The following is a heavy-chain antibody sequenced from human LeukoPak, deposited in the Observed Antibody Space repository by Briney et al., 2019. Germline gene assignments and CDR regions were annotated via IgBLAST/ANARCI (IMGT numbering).Heavy chain of an antibody. CDR1: GGSISSYY. J-gene: IGHJ4*02. Sequence: SETLSLTCTVSGGSISSYYWSWIRQPPGKGLEWIGYIYSSGSTNYNPSLKSRVTISVDTSKNQFSLKLSSVTAADTAVYYRARGDDYFDYWGQGTLVTVSS. CDR2: IYSSGST. CDR3: ARGDDYFDY. V-gene: IGHV4-59*01.